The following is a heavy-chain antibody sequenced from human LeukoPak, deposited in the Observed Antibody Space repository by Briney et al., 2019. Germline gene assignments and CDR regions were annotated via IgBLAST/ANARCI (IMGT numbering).Heavy chain of an antibody. CDR1: GFTFSRNG. V-gene: IGHV3-23*01. J-gene: IGHJ6*04. CDR3: AELGITMIGGV. D-gene: IGHD3-10*02. CDR2: ISGSGGNT. Sequence: QSGGSLRLSCAASGFTFSRNGMTWVRQAPGKGLEWVSAISGSGGNTYYADSVKGRFTISRDNAKNSLYLQMNSLRAEDTAVYYCAELGITMIGGVWGKGTTVTISS.